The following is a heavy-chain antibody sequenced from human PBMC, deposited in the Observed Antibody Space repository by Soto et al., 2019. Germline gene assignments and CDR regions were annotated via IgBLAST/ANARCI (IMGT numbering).Heavy chain of an antibody. V-gene: IGHV3-30-3*01. CDR3: ASGRALAGTVLDY. CDR2: ISYDGSNK. CDR1: GFTFSSYA. J-gene: IGHJ4*02. Sequence: SCAASGFTFSSYAMHWVRQAPGKGLEWVAVISYDGSNKYYADSVKGRFTISRDNSKNTLYLQMNSLRAEDTAVYYCASGRALAGTVLDYWGQGTLVTVSS. D-gene: IGHD6-19*01.